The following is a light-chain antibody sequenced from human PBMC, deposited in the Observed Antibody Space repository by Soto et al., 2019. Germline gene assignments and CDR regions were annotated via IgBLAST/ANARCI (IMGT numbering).Light chain of an antibody. Sequence: DIQLTQSPSTLSASVGDRVTITCRASQSVGSWLAWYQQRPGKAPRLLIYDASSLHSGVPARFSGSGSGTEYTLPVSSLQPADFSTYYCQQYDDYSSRTFGQGTKVELQ. J-gene: IGKJ1*01. CDR2: DAS. CDR1: QSVGSW. V-gene: IGKV1-5*01. CDR3: QQYDDYSSRT.